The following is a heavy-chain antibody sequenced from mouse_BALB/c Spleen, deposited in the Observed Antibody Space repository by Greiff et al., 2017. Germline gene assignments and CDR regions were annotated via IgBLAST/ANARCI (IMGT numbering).Heavy chain of an antibody. Sequence: VQLQQPGAELVMPGASVKMSCKASGYTFTDYWMHWVKQRPGQGLEWIGAIDTSDSYTSYNQKFKGKATLTVDESSSTAYMQLSSLTSEDSAVYYFARFITTSAYWGQGTLVTVSA. J-gene: IGHJ3*01. CDR3: ARFITTSAY. V-gene: IGHV1-69*01. CDR2: IDTSDSYT. CDR1: GYTFTDYW. D-gene: IGHD1-1*01.